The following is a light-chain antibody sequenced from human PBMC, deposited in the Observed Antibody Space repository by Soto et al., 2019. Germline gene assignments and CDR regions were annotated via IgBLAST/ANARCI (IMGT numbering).Light chain of an antibody. CDR3: EPSYTTPIT. V-gene: IGKV1-39*01. CDR1: QSISNY. J-gene: IGKJ5*01. CDR2: TAS. Sequence: DIQMTQSPSSLSASVGDGATITCRASQSISNYVNWYRQKPGEVPELLIYTASSLQSGVPSRFSGSGSGTDFTLTISSLQPEDFATYYCEPSYTTPITFGQGTRLEIK.